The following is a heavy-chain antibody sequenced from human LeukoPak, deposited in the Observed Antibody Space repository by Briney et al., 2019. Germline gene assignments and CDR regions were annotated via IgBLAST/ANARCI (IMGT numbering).Heavy chain of an antibody. D-gene: IGHD2-21*01. Sequence: GGALRLSCAASGFTFNNYAMSWVRQAPGKGLEWVSAISGSRGDTYYAASVQGRFTISRDNSRNTLYLQMNSLRAEDTALYYCAKDRRFPDDVLDLWGQGTLVTVSS. J-gene: IGHJ3*01. CDR3: AKDRRFPDDVLDL. CDR2: ISGSRGDT. CDR1: GFTFNNYA. V-gene: IGHV3-23*01.